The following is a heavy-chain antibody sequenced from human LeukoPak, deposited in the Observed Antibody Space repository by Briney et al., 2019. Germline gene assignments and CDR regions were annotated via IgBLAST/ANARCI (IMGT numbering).Heavy chain of an antibody. J-gene: IGHJ4*02. CDR3: ARVGYIDEGIDY. CDR1: GFSFTTYG. CDR2: IWYDGSKQ. D-gene: IGHD5-24*01. Sequence: GALRLSCAASGFSFTTYGFHWVRQAPGKGLEWVAVIWYDGSKQYYADSVKGRFTFSRDDSQDMLYLQMNSLRAEDTAIYYCARVGYIDEGIDYWGQGTLVTVSS. V-gene: IGHV3-33*01.